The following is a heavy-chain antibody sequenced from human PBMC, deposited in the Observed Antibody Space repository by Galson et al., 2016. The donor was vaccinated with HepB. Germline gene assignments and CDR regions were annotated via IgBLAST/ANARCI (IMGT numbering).Heavy chain of an antibody. Sequence: SLRLSCAASGFTFSTYGIHWVRQAPGKGLEWVAVIWFDGSNKYYADSVKGRFTISRDNSKNTLYLQMNGLRAEDTAIYYCARGDYGDHSGSFYYWGQGTLVTVSS. CDR1: GFTFSTYG. CDR3: ARGDYGDHSGSFYY. J-gene: IGHJ4*02. CDR2: IWFDGSNK. V-gene: IGHV3-33*01. D-gene: IGHD4-17*01.